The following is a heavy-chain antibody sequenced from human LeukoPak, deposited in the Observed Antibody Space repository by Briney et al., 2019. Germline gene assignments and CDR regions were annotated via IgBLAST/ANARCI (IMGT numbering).Heavy chain of an antibody. V-gene: IGHV3-73*01. CDR3: RAAAALNDY. J-gene: IGHJ4*02. D-gene: IGHD6-13*01. CDR1: GFTFSVSA. CDR2: IISKADRYTT. Sequence: GRSLRLACAASGFTFSVSAMHWARQASGRGRGWLGRIISKADRYTTAHAASVTGRLIASRDDSKNSAYRQMNSLKSEGTAVYSCRAAAALNDYWGQGTLVTVSS.